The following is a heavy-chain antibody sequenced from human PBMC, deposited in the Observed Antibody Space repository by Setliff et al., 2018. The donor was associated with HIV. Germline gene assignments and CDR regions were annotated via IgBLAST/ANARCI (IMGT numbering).Heavy chain of an antibody. J-gene: IGHJ6*03. CDR3: ARDRRYYGSGSYPPFYYYYMDV. CDR1: GDSISNGGFY. CDR2: IYYTGNT. V-gene: IGHV4-31*03. Sequence: SETLSLTCTVSGDSISNGGFYWTWIRQHPGRGLEWIGYIYYTGNTYYNPSLKSRVTLSVDTSKNQFSLKLSSVTAADTAVYFCARDRRYYGSGSYPPFYYYYMDVWGKGTTVTVSS. D-gene: IGHD3-10*01.